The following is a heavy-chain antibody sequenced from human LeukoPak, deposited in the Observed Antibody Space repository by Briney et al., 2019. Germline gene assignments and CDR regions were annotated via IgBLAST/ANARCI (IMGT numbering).Heavy chain of an antibody. V-gene: IGHV1-18*01. CDR2: ISAYNGNT. CDR1: GYTFTSYG. J-gene: IGHJ3*02. Sequence: ASVKVSCRASGYTFTSYGISWVRQAPGQGLEWMGWISAYNGNTNYAQKLQGRVTMTTDTSTSTAYMELRSLRSDDTAVYYCARDIAGYCSSTSCPAAFDIWGQGTMVTVSS. D-gene: IGHD2-2*03. CDR3: ARDIAGYCSSTSCPAAFDI.